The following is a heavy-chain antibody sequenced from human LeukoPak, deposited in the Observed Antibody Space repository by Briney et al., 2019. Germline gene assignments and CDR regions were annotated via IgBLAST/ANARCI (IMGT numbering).Heavy chain of an antibody. D-gene: IGHD2-21*02. CDR3: ARGFQSGDSPV. CDR2: IKKDGSEE. V-gene: IGHV3-7*01. CDR1: GFTFSAYS. Sequence: GESLRLSCAPSGFTFSAYSLSWVRQAPGKGLEWVAKIKKDGSEEDDVDAVKGRFTISRDNDKGSLYLQLNSLRVEDTAVYYCARGFQSGDSPVWGQGTMVTVSS. J-gene: IGHJ4*02.